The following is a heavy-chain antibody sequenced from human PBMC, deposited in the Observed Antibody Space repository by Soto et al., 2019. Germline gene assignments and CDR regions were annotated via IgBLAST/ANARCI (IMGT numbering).Heavy chain of an antibody. CDR3: ARENYDILTGPGGFDP. Sequence: GGSLRLSCAASGFTVSSNYMSWVRQAPGKGLEWVSVIYSGGSTYYADSVKGRFTISRDNSKNTLYLQMNSLRAEDTAVYYCARENYDILTGPGGFDPWGQGTLVTVSS. V-gene: IGHV3-66*01. D-gene: IGHD3-9*01. CDR1: GFTVSSNY. CDR2: IYSGGST. J-gene: IGHJ5*02.